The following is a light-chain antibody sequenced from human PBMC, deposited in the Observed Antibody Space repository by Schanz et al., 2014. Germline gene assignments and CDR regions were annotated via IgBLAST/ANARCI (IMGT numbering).Light chain of an antibody. J-gene: IGKJ1*01. CDR2: DAS. Sequence: EIVLTQSPATLSLSPGERATLSCRASQSVSSYLAWYQQKPGQAPRLLIYDASNRATGIPDRFSGSGSGTGSGTDFTLTISRLEPEDFGVYYCQQYGYSPRTFGQGTRVEIK. CDR3: QQYGYSPRT. CDR1: QSVSSY. V-gene: IGKV3-20*01.